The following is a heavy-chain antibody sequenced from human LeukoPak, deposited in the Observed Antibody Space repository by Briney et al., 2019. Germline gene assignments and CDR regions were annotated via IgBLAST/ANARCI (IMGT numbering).Heavy chain of an antibody. CDR2: MSPNSGNT. D-gene: IGHD3-22*01. CDR1: GYTFTSYG. J-gene: IGHJ3*02. Sequence: ASVKVSCKASGYTFTSYGINWVRQAPGQGLEWMGWMSPNSGNTGYAQKFQGRVTMTRNTSISTAYMELSSLRSEDTAVYYCATELNPDYYDSSEEAFSSAAFDIWGQGTMVTVSS. V-gene: IGHV1-8*02. CDR3: ATELNPDYYDSSEEAFSSAAFDI.